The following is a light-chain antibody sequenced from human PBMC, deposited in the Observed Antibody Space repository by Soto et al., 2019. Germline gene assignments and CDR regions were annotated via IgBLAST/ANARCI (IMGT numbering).Light chain of an antibody. CDR3: QQYGYSPIT. V-gene: IGKV3-20*01. CDR1: QSVSSNY. J-gene: IGKJ5*01. CDR2: AAS. Sequence: EIVLTHSPATLSLSPCERATLSFSAGQSVSSNYLAWYQQKPGQAPRLLIYAASSRATGIPDRFSGSGSGTDFTLTIDGLEPEDFVVYYCQQYGYSPITFGQGTRLE.